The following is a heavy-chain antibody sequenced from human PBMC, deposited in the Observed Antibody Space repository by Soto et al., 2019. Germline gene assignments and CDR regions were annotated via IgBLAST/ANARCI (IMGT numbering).Heavy chain of an antibody. J-gene: IGHJ2*01. CDR3: ARPLWRNDYNWGYFDL. V-gene: IGHV3-30-3*01. Sequence: QVQLVESGGGVVQPGRSLRLSCAASGFTFSSYAMHWVRQAPGKGLEWVAVISYDGSNKYYAASVKGRFTISRDNSKNPLYLQMNSLRAEDTAVYYWARPLWRNDYNWGYFDLWGRGTLVTVSS. D-gene: IGHD4-4*01. CDR1: GFTFSSYA. CDR2: ISYDGSNK.